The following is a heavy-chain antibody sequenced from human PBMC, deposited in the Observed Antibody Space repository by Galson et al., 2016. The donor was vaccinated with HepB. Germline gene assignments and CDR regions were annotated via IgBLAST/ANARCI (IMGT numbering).Heavy chain of an antibody. CDR1: GFTFSNFA. Sequence: SLRLSCAASGFTFSNFAMTWVRQAPGKGLEWVSLISGSGGGIYYADSVRGRFTISRDNSKNSVFLQMNNLRAEDTAVYYCARDPGFRNGMNVWGQGTTVTVSS. J-gene: IGHJ6*02. CDR2: ISGSGGGI. V-gene: IGHV3-23*01. CDR3: ARDPGFRNGMNV.